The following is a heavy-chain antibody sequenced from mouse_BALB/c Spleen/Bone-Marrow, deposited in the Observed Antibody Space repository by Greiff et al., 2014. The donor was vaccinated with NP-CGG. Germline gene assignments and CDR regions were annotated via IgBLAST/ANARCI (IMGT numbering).Heavy chain of an antibody. CDR3: APYYYGSNQFAY. CDR2: IDPANGNT. V-gene: IGHV14-3*02. Sequence: VHVKQSGAELVKPGASVKLSCTASGFNIKDTYMHWVKQRPEQGLEWIGRIDPANGNTKYDPKFQGKATITADTSSNTAYLQLSSLTSEDTAVYYCAPYYYGSNQFAYWGQGTLVTVSA. J-gene: IGHJ3*01. D-gene: IGHD1-1*01. CDR1: GFNIKDTY.